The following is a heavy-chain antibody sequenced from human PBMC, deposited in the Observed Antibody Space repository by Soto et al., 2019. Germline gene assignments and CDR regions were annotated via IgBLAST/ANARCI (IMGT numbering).Heavy chain of an antibody. CDR2: IYYSGST. Sequence: QLQLQESGPGLVKPSETLSLTCTVSGGSISSSSYYWGWIRQPPGKGLEWIGSIYYSGSTYYNPSLKSRVTISVDTSKNQFSLKLSSVTAADTAVYYCARRGPGDAFGIWGQGTMVTVSS. D-gene: IGHD3-10*01. J-gene: IGHJ3*02. V-gene: IGHV4-39*01. CDR3: ARRGPGDAFGI. CDR1: GGSISSSSYY.